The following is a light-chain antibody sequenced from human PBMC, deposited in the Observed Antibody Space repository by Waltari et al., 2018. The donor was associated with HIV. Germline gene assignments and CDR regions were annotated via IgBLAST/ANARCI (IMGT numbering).Light chain of an antibody. CDR3: QAWDSTTLV. CDR2: QDT. CDR1: KLGTKY. V-gene: IGLV3-1*01. Sequence: SYDVTQPLPVSVSPGQTATITCPGDKLGTKYTSWYQQKAGQSPVLVIYQDTQRPSDIPERFSGSNSGHTATLTISGTQPIDEADYYCQAWDSTTLVFGGGTKLTVL. J-gene: IGLJ2*01.